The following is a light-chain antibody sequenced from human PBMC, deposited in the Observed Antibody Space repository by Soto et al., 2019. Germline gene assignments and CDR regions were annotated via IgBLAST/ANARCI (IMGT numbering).Light chain of an antibody. V-gene: IGKV1-5*03. J-gene: IGKJ1*01. CDR2: KTS. CDR1: QSISSW. CDR3: QQYNSYSPST. Sequence: DIQMTQSPSTLSASVGDRVTITCLASQSISSWCAWYQQKPGKAPKLLIYKTSSLESGVPSRFSGSACGTECTLPISSLQPDDFATYYCQQYNSYSPSTFGQGTKVEIK.